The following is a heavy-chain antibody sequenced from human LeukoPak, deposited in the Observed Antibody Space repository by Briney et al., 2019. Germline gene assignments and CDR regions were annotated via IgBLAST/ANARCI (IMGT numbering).Heavy chain of an antibody. CDR2: IRADAVTT. CDR3: ARVGSYGYNDFDY. J-gene: IGHJ4*02. V-gene: IGHV3-23*01. CDR1: GFIFSHHG. D-gene: IGHD5-24*01. Sequence: GGSLRLSCATSGFIFSHHGMNWVRQAPGKGLEWVSGIRADAVTTYYADSVKGRFIISRDNSKNTVYLQMNSLRAEDTAVYYCARVGSYGYNDFDYWGQGTLVTVSS.